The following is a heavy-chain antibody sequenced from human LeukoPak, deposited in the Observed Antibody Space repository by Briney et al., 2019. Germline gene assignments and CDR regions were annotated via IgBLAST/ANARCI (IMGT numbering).Heavy chain of an antibody. CDR3: ARGADSSGISDFDY. CDR2: INPNSGGT. J-gene: IGHJ4*02. Sequence: ASVKVSCKASGYTFTGYYMHGVRQAPGQGLEWMGRINPNSGGTNYAQKFQGRVTMTRDTSISTAYMELSRLRSDDTAVYYCARGADSSGISDFDYWGQGTLVTVSS. D-gene: IGHD6-19*01. V-gene: IGHV1-2*06. CDR1: GYTFTGYY.